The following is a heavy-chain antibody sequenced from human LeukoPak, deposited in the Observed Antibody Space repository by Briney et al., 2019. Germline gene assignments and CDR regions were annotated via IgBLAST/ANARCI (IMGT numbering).Heavy chain of an antibody. V-gene: IGHV3-21*01. CDR1: GFTFSSYS. CDR3: ASGAYYYDSSGSFQH. D-gene: IGHD3-22*01. J-gene: IGHJ1*01. CDR2: ISSSSSYI. Sequence: PGGSLRISCAASGFTFSSYSMNWVRQAPGKGLEWVSSISSSSSYIYYADSVKGRFTISRDNAKNSLYLQMNSLRAEDTAVYYCASGAYYYDSSGSFQHWGQGTLVTVSS.